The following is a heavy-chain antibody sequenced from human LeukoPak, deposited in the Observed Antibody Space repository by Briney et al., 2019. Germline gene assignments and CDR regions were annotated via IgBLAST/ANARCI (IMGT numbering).Heavy chain of an antibody. CDR3: ASQGGLLWFGELSGGMDV. J-gene: IGHJ6*02. Sequence: PGGSLRLSCAASGFTFSSYGMHWVRQAPGKGLEWVAVISYDGSNKYYADSVKGRFTISRDNSKNTLYLQMNSLRAEDTAVYYCASQGGLLWFGELSGGMDVWGQGTTVTVSS. V-gene: IGHV3-30*03. CDR2: ISYDGSNK. D-gene: IGHD3-10*01. CDR1: GFTFSSYG.